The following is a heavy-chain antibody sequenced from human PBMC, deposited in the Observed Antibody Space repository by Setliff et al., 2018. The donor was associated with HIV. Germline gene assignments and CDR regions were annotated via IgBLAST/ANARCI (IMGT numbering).Heavy chain of an antibody. CDR3: VRDQLRVPERWDFDF. Sequence: PGGSLRLSCAASGFTLTDYPMHWVRQAPGNGLEWVAVIASHGNWHDYAASVKGRFTISRDTSRNTLYLQMNSLRVEDTALYYCVRDQLRVPERWDFDFWGQGTLVTVSS. CDR2: IASHGNWH. J-gene: IGHJ4*02. CDR1: GFTLTDYP. V-gene: IGHV3-30*04. D-gene: IGHD1-26*01.